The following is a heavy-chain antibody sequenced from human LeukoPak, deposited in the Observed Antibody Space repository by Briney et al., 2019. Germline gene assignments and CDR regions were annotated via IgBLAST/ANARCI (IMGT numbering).Heavy chain of an antibody. CDR2: IWYDGSNK. J-gene: IGHJ3*02. D-gene: IGHD6-6*01. CDR3: ARDSPPRYSSSPGAFDI. V-gene: IGHV3-33*01. CDR1: GFTFSSYG. Sequence: GGSLRLSCAASGFTFSSYGMHWVRQAPGKGLEWVAVIWYDGSNKYYADSVKGRFTISRDNSKNTLYLQMNSLRAEDTAVYYCARDSPPRYSSSPGAFDIWGQGTMVTVSS.